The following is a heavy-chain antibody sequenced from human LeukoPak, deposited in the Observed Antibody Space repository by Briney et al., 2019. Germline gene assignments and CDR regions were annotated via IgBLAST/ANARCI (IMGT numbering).Heavy chain of an antibody. CDR1: GYSISSDYY. CDR3: AREGIYGDYRH. J-gene: IGHJ4*02. V-gene: IGHV4-38-2*02. D-gene: IGHD4-17*01. CDR2: VHHSGRT. Sequence: ETLSLTCTVSGYSISSDYYWGWIRQPPGKGLEWIGSVHHSGRTYYNPSLKSRVTISVDTSKNQFSLKLNSVTAADTAVYYCAREGIYGDYRHWGQGTLVTVSS.